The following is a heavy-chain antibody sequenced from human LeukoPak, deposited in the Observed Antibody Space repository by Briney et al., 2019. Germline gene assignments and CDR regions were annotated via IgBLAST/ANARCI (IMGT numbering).Heavy chain of an antibody. Sequence: GGSLRISCVGSGLSLSKSHMHWVRQAPGKGLEWVGRIKSKTDGGTTDYAAPVKGRFTISKDDSKNTLYLQMNSLKTEDTAVYYCTTDPTYYYDSSGVDYWGQGTLVTVSS. CDR3: TTDPTYYYDSSGVDY. D-gene: IGHD3-22*01. CDR2: IKSKTDGGTT. CDR1: GLSLSKSH. V-gene: IGHV3-15*07. J-gene: IGHJ4*02.